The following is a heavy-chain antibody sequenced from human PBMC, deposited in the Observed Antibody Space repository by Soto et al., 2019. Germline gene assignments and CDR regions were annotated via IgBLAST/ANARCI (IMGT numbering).Heavy chain of an antibody. V-gene: IGHV4-39*01. CDR3: AVRPGGRDDYFDM. D-gene: IGHD3-16*01. J-gene: IGHJ3*02. Sequence: QLQLQESGPGLVKPSETLSLTCTVSGGSISTSHYYWDWIRQPPGKGLEWIGSIYYSGNTYYNPCLESRVTISVDTSKNQFSLRLSSVTAAETAVYYCAVRPGGRDDYFDMWGQGTMVTVSS. CDR1: GGSISTSHYY. CDR2: IYYSGNT.